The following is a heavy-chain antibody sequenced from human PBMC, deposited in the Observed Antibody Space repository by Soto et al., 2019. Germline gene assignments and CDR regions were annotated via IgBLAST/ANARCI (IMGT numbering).Heavy chain of an antibody. J-gene: IGHJ4*02. CDR2: ISASSSYI. CDR1: GFTFSAYS. CDR3: VTFGRLLN. D-gene: IGHD3-16*01. V-gene: IGHV3-21*01. Sequence: VQLVESGGGLVKPGGSLRLSCAASGFTFSAYSMTWVRQAPGKGLEWVSSISASSSYIYYADSVKGRFSISRDNAENSLYLQMNSLRTDDTSVYYCVTFGRLLNWGQGTLVTVSS.